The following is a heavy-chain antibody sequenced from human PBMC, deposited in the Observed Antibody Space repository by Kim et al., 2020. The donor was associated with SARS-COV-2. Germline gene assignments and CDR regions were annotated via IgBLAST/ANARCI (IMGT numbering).Heavy chain of an antibody. V-gene: IGHV2-26*01. CDR2: IFSNDEK. J-gene: IGHJ2*01. CDR3: ARTLVVPAAIYWYFDL. D-gene: IGHD2-2*01. CDR1: GFSLSNARMG. Sequence: SGPTLVNPTETLTLTCTVSGFSLSNARMGVSWIRQPPGKALEWLAHIFSNDEKSYSTSLKSRLTISKDTSKSQVVLTMTNMDPVDTATYYCARTLVVPAAIYWYFDLWGRGTLVTVSS.